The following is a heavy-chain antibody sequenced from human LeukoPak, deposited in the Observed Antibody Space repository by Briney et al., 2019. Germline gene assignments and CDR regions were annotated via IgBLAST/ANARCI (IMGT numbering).Heavy chain of an antibody. J-gene: IGHJ5*02. D-gene: IGHD2-15*01. Sequence: SETVSLTCTVSGGSISSSNYYWGWIRQPPGKGLEWIGYIYYSGSTYYNPSLKSRVTISVDTSKNQFSLKLSSVTAADTAVYYCARARIALANWFDAWGKGTLVTVSS. V-gene: IGHV4-39*07. CDR3: ARARIALANWFDA. CDR2: IYYSGST. CDR1: GGSISSSNYY.